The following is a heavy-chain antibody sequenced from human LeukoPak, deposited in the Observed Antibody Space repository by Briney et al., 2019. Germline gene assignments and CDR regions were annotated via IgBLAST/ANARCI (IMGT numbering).Heavy chain of an antibody. D-gene: IGHD5-18*01. CDR3: ARGVGHRGQEHSYVYYFDY. V-gene: IGHV1-8*03. CDR2: INPNSGNT. Sequence: ASVKVSCKASGYTFTNYGISWVRQAPGQGLEWMGWINPNSGNTDCAQKFQGRVTITRDTSISTAYMELSSLRSEDTAVYYCARGVGHRGQEHSYVYYFDYWGQGPLVTVSS. CDR1: GYTFTNYG. J-gene: IGHJ4*02.